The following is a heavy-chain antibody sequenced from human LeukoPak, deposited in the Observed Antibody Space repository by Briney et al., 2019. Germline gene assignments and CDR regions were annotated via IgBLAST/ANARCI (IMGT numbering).Heavy chain of an antibody. J-gene: IGHJ4*02. V-gene: IGHV4-59*01. D-gene: IGHD4-11*01. Sequence: SETLSLTCTVSGGSISSYYWSWIRQPPGKGLEWIGYIYYSGSTNYNPSLKSRVTISIDTSKNQFSLKLSSVTAADTAVYYCARSHSNYHLSPLDYWGQGTLVTVSS. CDR3: ARSHSNYHLSPLDY. CDR1: GGSISSYY. CDR2: IYYSGST.